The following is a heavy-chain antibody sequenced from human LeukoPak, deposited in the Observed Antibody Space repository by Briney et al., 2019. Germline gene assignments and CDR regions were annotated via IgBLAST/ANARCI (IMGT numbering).Heavy chain of an antibody. J-gene: IGHJ4*02. CDR3: ARRAGAYSHPYDY. CDR1: GFTVSSNS. Sequence: GGSLRLSCTVSGFTVSSNSMSWVRQAPGKGLEWVSFIYSGSTHYSDSVKGRFTISRDNSKNTLYLQMNSLRVEDTAVYYCARRAGAYSHPYDYWGQGTLVTVSS. V-gene: IGHV3-53*01. CDR2: IYSGST. D-gene: IGHD4/OR15-4a*01.